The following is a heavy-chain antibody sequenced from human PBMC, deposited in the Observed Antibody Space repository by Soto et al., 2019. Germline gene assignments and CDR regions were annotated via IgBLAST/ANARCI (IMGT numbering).Heavy chain of an antibody. CDR2: ISYDGSNK. V-gene: IGHV3-30*18. Sequence: GGSLRLSCAASGFTFSSYGMHWVRQAPGKGLEWVAVISYDGSNKYYADSVKGRFTISRDNSKNTLYLQMNSLRAEDTAVYYCAKDHVAPSYCRCGSCYSSYLDYCDQGTLGTVSS. D-gene: IGHD2-15*01. CDR1: GFTFSSYG. J-gene: IGHJ4*03. CDR3: AKDHVAPSYCRCGSCYSSYLDY.